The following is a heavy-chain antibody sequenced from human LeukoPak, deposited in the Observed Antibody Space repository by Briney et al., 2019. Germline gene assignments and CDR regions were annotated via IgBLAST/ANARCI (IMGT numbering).Heavy chain of an antibody. CDR3: ARATTAGSYYYFDY. J-gene: IGHJ4*02. CDR1: GGSISSGGYS. V-gene: IGHV4-30-2*01. Sequence: SETLSLTCAVSGGSISSGGYSWRWIRQPPGKGLEWIGYIYHSGSTYYNPSLKSRVTISVDRSKNQFSLKLSSVTAADTAVYYCARATTAGSYYYFDYWGQGTLVTVSS. D-gene: IGHD6-13*01. CDR2: IYHSGST.